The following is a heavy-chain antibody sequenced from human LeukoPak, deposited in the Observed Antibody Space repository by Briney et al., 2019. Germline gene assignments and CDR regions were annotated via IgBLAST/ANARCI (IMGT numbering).Heavy chain of an antibody. Sequence: SETLSLTCTVSGGSISSSSYYWGWIRQPPGKGREWIGTIFYSGSTYYNPSLKSRVTVSVATSKNQSSLTLNSVTAADTAVYYCARHDYYYGSGGADCWGQGILVTVSS. CDR1: GGSISSSSYY. D-gene: IGHD3-10*01. CDR3: ARHDYYYGSGGADC. J-gene: IGHJ4*02. CDR2: IFYSGST. V-gene: IGHV4-39*01.